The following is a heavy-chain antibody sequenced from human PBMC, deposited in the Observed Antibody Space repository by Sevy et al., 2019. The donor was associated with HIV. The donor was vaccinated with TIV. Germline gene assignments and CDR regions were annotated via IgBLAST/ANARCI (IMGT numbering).Heavy chain of an antibody. CDR3: ASQATTQSEILTGYTTQRQIYWYFDL. CDR2: IYSDGRT. J-gene: IGHJ2*01. V-gene: IGHV3-53*01. D-gene: IGHD3-9*01. CDR1: GFSVSSNY. Sequence: GGSLRLSCVVSGFSVSSNYMSWVRQAPGKGLEWVSNIYSDGRTYYADSVRGRFTISRDTSKNTVYLEMKSLRAEDTAVYYCASQATTQSEILTGYTTQRQIYWYFDLWGRGTLVTVSS.